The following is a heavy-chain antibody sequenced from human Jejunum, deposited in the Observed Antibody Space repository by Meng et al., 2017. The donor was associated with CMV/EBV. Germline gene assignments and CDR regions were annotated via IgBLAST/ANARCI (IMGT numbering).Heavy chain of an antibody. Sequence: FTFSSYSMNWVRQPPGKGLEWVSSIDTTNKYIYYADSVKGRFTISRENSNNSLYLQMNSLRAEDTAVYYCARDFKLIDLWTNTAMGPWGQGILVTVSS. D-gene: IGHD5-18*01. CDR2: IDTTNKYI. J-gene: IGHJ5*02. CDR3: ARDFKLIDLWTNTAMGP. V-gene: IGHV3-21*01. CDR1: FTFSSYS.